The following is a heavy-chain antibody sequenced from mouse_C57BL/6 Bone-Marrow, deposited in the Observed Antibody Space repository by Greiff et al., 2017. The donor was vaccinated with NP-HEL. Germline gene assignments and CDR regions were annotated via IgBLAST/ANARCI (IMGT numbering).Heavy chain of an antibody. CDR3: ERHDGYLAY. Sequence: EVQLVESGGGLVQPGRSLKLSCAASGFTFSDYGMAWVRQAPRKGPEWVALLSNLAYSIYYADTVTGRVTSPRENAKNTLYLEMRSMRSDDTGMYYCERHDGYLAYWGQGTLVTVSA. J-gene: IGHJ3*01. CDR1: GFTFSDYG. V-gene: IGHV5-15*01. D-gene: IGHD2-3*01. CDR2: LSNLAYSI.